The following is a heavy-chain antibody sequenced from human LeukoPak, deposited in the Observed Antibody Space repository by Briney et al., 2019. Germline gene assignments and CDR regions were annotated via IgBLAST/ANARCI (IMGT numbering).Heavy chain of an antibody. CDR3: AKHCSSTSCYF. V-gene: IGHV3-23*01. Sequence: GGSLRLSCAASGFTFSSYAMSWVRQAPGMGLEWVSAISGSGGSTYYADSVKGRFTISRDNSKNTLYLQMNSLRAEDTAVYYCAKHCSSTSCYFWGQGTLVTVSS. CDR1: GFTFSSYA. CDR2: ISGSGGST. J-gene: IGHJ4*02. D-gene: IGHD2-2*01.